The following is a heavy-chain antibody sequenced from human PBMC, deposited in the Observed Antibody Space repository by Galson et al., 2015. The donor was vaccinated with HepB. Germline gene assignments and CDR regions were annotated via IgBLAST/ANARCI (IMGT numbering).Heavy chain of an antibody. D-gene: IGHD1-26*01. V-gene: IGHV6-1*01. Sequence: CAISGDSVSSNSAAWNWIRQSPSRGLEWLGRTYYRSKWYSYYAVSVKSRITISPDTSKNQFSLQLNSVTPEDTAIYYRARGPGALNYWGQGTLVTVSS. CDR1: GDSVSSNSAA. J-gene: IGHJ4*02. CDR2: TYYRSKWYS. CDR3: ARGPGALNY.